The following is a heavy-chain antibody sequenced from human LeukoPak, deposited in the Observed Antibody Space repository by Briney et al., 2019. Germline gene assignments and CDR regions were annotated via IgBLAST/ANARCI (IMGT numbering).Heavy chain of an antibody. CDR3: ARKSGDPFDS. Sequence: GGSLLLSCAASGFSFRSYWMSWVRQAPGKGLEWVANINEDGSEKYYVDSVEGRFTISRDNTRNSLYVQMNILRAEDTAVYYCARKSGDPFDSWGQGTLVTVSS. CDR1: GFSFRSYW. J-gene: IGHJ4*02. D-gene: IGHD4-17*01. V-gene: IGHV3-7*01. CDR2: INEDGSEK.